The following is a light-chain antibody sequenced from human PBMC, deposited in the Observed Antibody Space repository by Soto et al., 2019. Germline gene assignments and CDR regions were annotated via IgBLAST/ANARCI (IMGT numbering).Light chain of an antibody. CDR3: CSYAGSYTFDV. V-gene: IGLV2-14*01. CDR1: TSDVDAYNY. J-gene: IGLJ1*01. CDR2: DVS. Sequence: QSVLTQPASLSGSPGQSITISCTGTTSDVDAYNYVSWYQQHPGKAPKLMIYDVSNRPSGVSSRFSGSKSGNTASLTISGLQAEDEADYYCCSYAGSYTFDVFGTGTKVTVL.